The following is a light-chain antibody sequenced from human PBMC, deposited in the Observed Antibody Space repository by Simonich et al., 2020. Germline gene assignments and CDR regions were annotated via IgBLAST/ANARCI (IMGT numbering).Light chain of an antibody. CDR2: AAS. CDR3: QQYNSYSPYT. Sequence: AIRMTQSPSSLSASTGDRVTITCRASQGISSYLAWYQQKPGKAPKLLIYAASTLQSGVPSRFSGSGSGTDFTLTISCLQSDDFATYYCQQYNSYSPYTFGQGTKLEIK. V-gene: IGKV1-8*01. J-gene: IGKJ2*01. CDR1: QGISSY.